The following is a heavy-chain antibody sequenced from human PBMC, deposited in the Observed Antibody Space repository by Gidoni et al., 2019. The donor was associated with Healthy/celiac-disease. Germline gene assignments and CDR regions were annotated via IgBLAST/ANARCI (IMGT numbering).Heavy chain of an antibody. D-gene: IGHD1-26*01. CDR1: GYNFTSYC. CDR2: SSAYNGNT. V-gene: IGHV1-18*04. Sequence: QVQMVQSGAEVKKPGASVNVYCKASGYNFTSYCIRWVRQAQRQGLAWMGWSSAYNGNTNYAQKLQGRVTMTTDTSTSTAHMELRSLRSDDTAVYYCARGTEGATGGWFDHWGQGTLVTVSS. J-gene: IGHJ5*02. CDR3: ARGTEGATGGWFDH.